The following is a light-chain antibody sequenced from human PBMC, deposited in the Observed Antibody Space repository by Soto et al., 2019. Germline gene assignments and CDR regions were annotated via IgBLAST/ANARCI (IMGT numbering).Light chain of an antibody. V-gene: IGKV3-11*01. CDR2: DAS. Sequence: EIVLTQSPATLSLSPGERATLSCRDSQSVFSYLAWYQQKPGQPPRLLIYDASNRATGIPARFSGSGSGTDFTLTISSLEPEDVAVYYRQQRSIPLTFGGGTKVEIK. CDR3: QQRSIPLT. J-gene: IGKJ4*02. CDR1: QSVFSY.